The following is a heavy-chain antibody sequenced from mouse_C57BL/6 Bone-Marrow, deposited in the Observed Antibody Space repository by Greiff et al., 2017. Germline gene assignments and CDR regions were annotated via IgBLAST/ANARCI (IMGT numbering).Heavy chain of an antibody. Sequence: QVQLQQSGAELVKPGASVKMSCKASGYTFTSYWITWVKQWPGQGLEWIGDIYPTSGRTNYNEKFKSKAILTVDTSSNTAYMQLSSLTSEDSAVFYCARSGPLGRSFDYWGQGTTLTGSS. CDR2: IYPTSGRT. J-gene: IGHJ2*01. V-gene: IGHV1-55*01. D-gene: IGHD4-1*01. CDR3: ARSGPLGRSFDY. CDR1: GYTFTSYW.